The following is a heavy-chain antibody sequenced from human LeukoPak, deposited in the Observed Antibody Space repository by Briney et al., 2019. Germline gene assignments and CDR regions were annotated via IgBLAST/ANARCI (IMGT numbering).Heavy chain of an antibody. D-gene: IGHD3-22*01. V-gene: IGHV3-48*03. J-gene: IGHJ4*02. CDR3: ARDSNYYDSSSYYGTDY. Sequence: PGGSLRLSCAASGFTFSSYEMHWVRQAPGKGLEWVSYISSNGTTIYYADSVKGRFTISRDNAKNSLYLQMNSLRAEDTAVYYCARDSNYYDSSSYYGTDYWGQGTLVTVSS. CDR2: ISSNGTTI. CDR1: GFTFSSYE.